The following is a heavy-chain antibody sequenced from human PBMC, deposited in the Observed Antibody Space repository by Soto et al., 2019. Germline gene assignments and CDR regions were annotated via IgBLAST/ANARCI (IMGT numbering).Heavy chain of an antibody. D-gene: IGHD6-13*01. J-gene: IGHJ4*02. V-gene: IGHV4-4*02. CDR3: EGRIEAAGTYFDY. CDR2: IYHSGST. CDR1: GGSISSSNW. Sequence: PSETLSLTCAVSGGSISSSNWWSWVRQPPGKGLEWIGEIYHSGSTNYNPSLKSRVTISVDKSKNQFSLKLSSVTAADTAVYYCEGRIEAAGTYFDYWGQGTLVTVSS.